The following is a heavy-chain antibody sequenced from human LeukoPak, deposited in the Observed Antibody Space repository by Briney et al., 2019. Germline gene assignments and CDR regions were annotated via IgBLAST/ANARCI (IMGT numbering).Heavy chain of an antibody. V-gene: IGHV4-59*01. CDR2: IYYSGST. CDR3: AREGGYRGLADV. J-gene: IGHJ6*04. CDR1: GGSISSYY. Sequence: KLRETLSLTCTVSGGSISSYYWSWIRQPPGKGLEWIGYIYYSGSTNYNPSLKSRVTISVDTSKNQFSLKLSSVTAADTAVYYCAREGGYRGLADVWGKGTTVTVSS. D-gene: IGHD5-12*01.